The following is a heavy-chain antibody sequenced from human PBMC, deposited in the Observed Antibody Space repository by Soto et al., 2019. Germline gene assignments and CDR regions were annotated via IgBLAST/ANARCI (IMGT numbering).Heavy chain of an antibody. Sequence: KTSETLSLTCAVYGGSFSGYYWSWIRQPPGKGLEWIGEINHSGSTNYNPSLKSRVTISVDTSKNQFSLKLSSVTAADTAVYYCARGEMTRFLEWLSDDYFDYWGQGTLVTVSS. J-gene: IGHJ4*02. V-gene: IGHV4-34*01. D-gene: IGHD3-3*01. CDR2: INHSGST. CDR1: GGSFSGYY. CDR3: ARGEMTRFLEWLSDDYFDY.